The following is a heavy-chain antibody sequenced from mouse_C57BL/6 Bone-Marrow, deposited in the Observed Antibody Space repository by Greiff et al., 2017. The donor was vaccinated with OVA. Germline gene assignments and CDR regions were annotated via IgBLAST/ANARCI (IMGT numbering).Heavy chain of an antibody. CDR3: AAYYYGSGAWFAY. CDR2: IDPSDSYT. J-gene: IGHJ3*01. CDR1: GYTFTSYW. V-gene: IGHV1-50*01. Sequence: QVQLQQPGAELVKPGASVKLSCKASGYTFTSYWMQWVKQRPGQGLEWIGEIDPSDSYTNYNQKFKGKATLTVETSSSTAYMQLSSLTSEDSAVYYCAAYYYGSGAWFAYWGQGTLVTVSA. D-gene: IGHD1-1*01.